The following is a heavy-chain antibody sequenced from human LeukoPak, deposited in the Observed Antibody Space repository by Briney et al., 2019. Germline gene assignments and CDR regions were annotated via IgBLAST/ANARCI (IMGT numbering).Heavy chain of an antibody. CDR1: GFTFDDYA. V-gene: IGHV3-9*01. D-gene: IGHD6-19*01. CDR3: AKSMVVAVAVLDAFDI. CDR2: ISWNSGSI. J-gene: IGHJ3*02. Sequence: PGGSLRLSCAASGFTFDDYAMHWVRQAPGKGLEWVSGISWNSGSIGYADSVKGRFTISRDNAKNSLYLQMNSLRAEDTALYYCAKSMVVAVAVLDAFDIWGQGTMVTVSS.